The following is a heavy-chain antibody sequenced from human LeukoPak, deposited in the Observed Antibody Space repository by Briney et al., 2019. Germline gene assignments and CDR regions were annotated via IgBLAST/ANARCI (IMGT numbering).Heavy chain of an antibody. J-gene: IGHJ5*02. CDR2: INQDGSEN. Sequence: PGRSLRLSCAASGFTFSSYWMSWVRQAPGKGLEWVANINQDGSENYYVDSVKGRFTISRVNAKKSMYLQMNSLRAEDTAVYYCVRDRYCSSASCLPNWFDPWGQGTPVTVSS. CDR1: GFTFSSYW. D-gene: IGHD2-2*01. V-gene: IGHV3-7*01. CDR3: VRDRYCSSASCLPNWFDP.